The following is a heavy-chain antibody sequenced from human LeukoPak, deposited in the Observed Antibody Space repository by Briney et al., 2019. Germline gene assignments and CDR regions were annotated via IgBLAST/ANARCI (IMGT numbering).Heavy chain of an antibody. CDR1: GGSFSGYY. J-gene: IGHJ3*02. D-gene: IGHD3-3*01. CDR3: ARRRFLEWLVPAFDI. CDR2: INHSGST. V-gene: IGHV4-34*01. Sequence: SETLSLTCAVYGGSFSGYYWSWIRQPPGKGLEWIGEINHSGSTNYNPSLKSRVTISVDTSKNQFSLKLSSVTAADTAVYYCARRRFLEWLVPAFDIWGQGTMVTVSS.